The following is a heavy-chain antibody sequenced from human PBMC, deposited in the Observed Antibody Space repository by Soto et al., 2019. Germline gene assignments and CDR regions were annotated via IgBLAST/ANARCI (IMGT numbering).Heavy chain of an antibody. CDR2: IIPIFGTA. J-gene: IGHJ5*02. CDR3: AMGSSGYYAS. Sequence: QVQLVQSGAEVKKPGSSVKVSCKASGGTFSSYAISWVRQAPGQGLEWMGGIIPIFGTANYAQKCQGRVTFTADESTSTAYMELCRLRSQDTAVYYCAMGSSGYYASWGPGTLVTVSS. V-gene: IGHV1-69*12. CDR1: GGTFSSYA. D-gene: IGHD3-22*01.